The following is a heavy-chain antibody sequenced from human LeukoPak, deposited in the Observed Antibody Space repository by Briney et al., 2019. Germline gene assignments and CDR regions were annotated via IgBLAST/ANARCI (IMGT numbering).Heavy chain of an antibody. V-gene: IGHV2-5*02. Sequence: SGPTLVKPTQTLTPTCTFSGFSLSTSGVGVGWVRQPPGKALEWLALIYWDDDKRYNSSLKSRLTITKDTSKNQVVLIMTNVDPVDTATYYCVHRRIYSPFDYWGQGALVTVSS. CDR3: VHRRIYSPFDY. CDR2: IYWDDDK. J-gene: IGHJ4*02. D-gene: IGHD4-11*01. CDR1: GFSLSTSGVG.